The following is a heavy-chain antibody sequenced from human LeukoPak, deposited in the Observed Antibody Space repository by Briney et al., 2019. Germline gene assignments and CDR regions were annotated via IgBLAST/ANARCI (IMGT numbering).Heavy chain of an antibody. CDR3: AKPLYSSGFYYFDY. CDR1: GFTFSSYS. V-gene: IGHV3-48*02. D-gene: IGHD6-19*01. CDR2: ISSSSSTI. J-gene: IGHJ4*02. Sequence: GGSLRLSCAASGFTFSSYSMNWVRQAPGKGLEWVSYISSSSSTIYYADSVKGRFTISRDNAKNSLYLQMNSLRDEDTAVYYCAKPLYSSGFYYFDYWGQGTLVTVSS.